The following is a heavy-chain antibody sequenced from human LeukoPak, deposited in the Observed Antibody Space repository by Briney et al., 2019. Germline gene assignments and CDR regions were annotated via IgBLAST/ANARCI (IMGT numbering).Heavy chain of an antibody. Sequence: SETLSLTCTVSGGSVSSGGYYWSWIRQPPGKGPEWIGYIQYSGITNYNPSLKSRVTISIDTSKNQFSLKLSSVTAADTAVYYCARATVKGMDVWGQGTTVTVSS. J-gene: IGHJ6*02. V-gene: IGHV4-61*08. CDR1: GGSVSSGGYY. D-gene: IGHD4-11*01. CDR2: IQYSGIT. CDR3: ARATVKGMDV.